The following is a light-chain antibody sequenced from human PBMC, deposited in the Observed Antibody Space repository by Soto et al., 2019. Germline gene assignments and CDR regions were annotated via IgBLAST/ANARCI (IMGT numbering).Light chain of an antibody. J-gene: IGKJ4*01. Sequence: DIQMTQSPSTLSASVGDRVTITCRASQDIYTYLAWYQHKPGKAPKLLIHHASALQSGVPSRFSGSGSGTEFTLTISSLQPDDFATYYCQQFFSVLTFGGGTKV. CDR2: HAS. V-gene: IGKV1-5*01. CDR1: QDIYTY. CDR3: QQFFSVLT.